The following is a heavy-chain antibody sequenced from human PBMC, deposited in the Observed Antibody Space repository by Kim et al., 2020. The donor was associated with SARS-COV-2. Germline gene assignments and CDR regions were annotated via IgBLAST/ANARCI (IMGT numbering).Heavy chain of an antibody. Sequence: SDTRYSPSLQGQVTISADKSISTAYLQWSSLKASDTAMYYCAVVITSFDYWGQGTLVTVSS. J-gene: IGHJ4*02. D-gene: IGHD1-1*01. V-gene: IGHV5-51*01. CDR3: AVVITSFDY. CDR2: SDT.